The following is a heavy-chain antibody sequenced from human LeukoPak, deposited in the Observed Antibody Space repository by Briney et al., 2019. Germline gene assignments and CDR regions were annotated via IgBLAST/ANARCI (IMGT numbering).Heavy chain of an antibody. CDR2: ISGSGGST. J-gene: IGHJ4*02. CDR1: GFPFSSYA. Sequence: GGSLRLSCAASGFPFSSYAMSWVRQAPGKGLEWVSAISGSGGSTYYADSVKGRFTISRDNSKNTLYLQMNSLRAEDTAVYYCAKADYDSSGYYYFDYWGQGTLVTVSS. V-gene: IGHV3-23*01. CDR3: AKADYDSSGYYYFDY. D-gene: IGHD3-22*01.